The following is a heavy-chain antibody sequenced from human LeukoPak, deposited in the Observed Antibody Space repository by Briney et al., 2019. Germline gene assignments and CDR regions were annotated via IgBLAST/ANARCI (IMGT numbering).Heavy chain of an antibody. V-gene: IGHV1-18*04. CDR2: ISAYTGNT. D-gene: IGHD2-8*01. CDR1: GYTFTDYY. CDR3: AGSLGYCTSNVCYLKY. J-gene: IGHJ4*02. Sequence: GASVKVSCKASGYTFTDYYMHWVGQAPGQGLEWMGWISAYTGNTDYAQKLQGRVTVTTDTSTNTAYMELRSLRSDDTAVYYCAGSLGYCTSNVCYLKYWGQGTLVTVSS.